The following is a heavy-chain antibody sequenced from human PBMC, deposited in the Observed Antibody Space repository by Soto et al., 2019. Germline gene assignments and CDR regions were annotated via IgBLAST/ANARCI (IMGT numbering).Heavy chain of an antibody. CDR2: INQGGSRS. D-gene: IGHD6-19*01. CDR3: ARDSGWASDY. V-gene: IGHV3-7*01. CDR1: GIASSTFW. Sequence: GGPLSLSCASSGIASSTFWMNWARQAPGTGLEWVAKINQGGSRSSYVDSVRGRFTISRANAKSSQYLQMIDLRVDDAAVDYCARDSGWASDYWGQGALVTVSS. J-gene: IGHJ4*02.